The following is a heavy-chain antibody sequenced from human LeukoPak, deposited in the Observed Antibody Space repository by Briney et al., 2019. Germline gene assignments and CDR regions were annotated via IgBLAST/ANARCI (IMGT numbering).Heavy chain of an antibody. CDR2: INYSGST. V-gene: IGHV4-59*01. J-gene: IGHJ4*02. CDR3: AREGRQDYVYFDH. Sequence: SETLSLTCTVSTGSISSNYWSWIRQPPGKGLEWIGYINYSGSTNYNTSLKRRVTISVDTSKNQFFLKLSSVTAADTAMYYCAREGRQDYVYFDHWGQGSLVTVSS. D-gene: IGHD4-17*01. CDR1: TGSISSNY.